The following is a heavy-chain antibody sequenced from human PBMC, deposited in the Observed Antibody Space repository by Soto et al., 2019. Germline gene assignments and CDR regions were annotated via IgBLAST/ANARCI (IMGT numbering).Heavy chain of an antibody. Sequence: EMQLVQSGGGLVKPGGSLRLSCAASGFSFTDVWMSWVRQAPGKGLEWVARVKDKTDGETTDYAAPVGGRFTISRDDSKNTLYLQMNSLKTEDTAVYYCTDLLRGVVAFDIWGQGTMVTVSS. J-gene: IGHJ3*02. CDR2: VKDKTDGETT. V-gene: IGHV3-15*01. D-gene: IGHD3-10*01. CDR3: TDLLRGVVAFDI. CDR1: GFSFTDVW.